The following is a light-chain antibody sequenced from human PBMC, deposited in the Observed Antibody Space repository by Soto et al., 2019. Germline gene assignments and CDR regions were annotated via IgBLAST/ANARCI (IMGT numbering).Light chain of an antibody. V-gene: IGKV3-11*01. CDR2: DSS. J-gene: IGKJ4*01. CDR3: QQRRVWPLT. CDR1: QSVNNY. Sequence: VLTQSPAILSLSPGERATLSCRASQSVNNYLAWYQQRPGQAPRLLIYDSSNRATAIPARFSASGSGTDFTLTISSLEPEDFAVYYCQQRRVWPLTFGGGTKVEIK.